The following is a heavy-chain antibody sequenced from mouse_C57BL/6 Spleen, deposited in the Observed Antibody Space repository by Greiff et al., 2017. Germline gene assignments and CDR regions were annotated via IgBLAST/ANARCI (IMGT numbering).Heavy chain of an antibody. CDR2: LDPSDSYT. CDR1: GYTFTSYW. J-gene: IGHJ4*01. V-gene: IGHV1-69*01. D-gene: IGHD1-1*01. Sequence: QVQLQQPGAELVMPGASVKLSCKASGYTFTSYWMHWVKQRPGQGLEWIGELDPSDSYTNYNQKFKGKSTLTVDKSSSTAYMQLSSLTSEDSAVYYCARRLITTVVAHYAMDYWGQGTSVTVSS. CDR3: ARRLITTVVAHYAMDY.